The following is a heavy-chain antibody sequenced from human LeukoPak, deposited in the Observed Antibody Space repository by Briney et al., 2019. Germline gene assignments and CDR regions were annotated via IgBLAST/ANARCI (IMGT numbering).Heavy chain of an antibody. V-gene: IGHV4-34*01. CDR2: INHSGST. CDR1: GGSFSGYY. D-gene: IGHD3-22*01. Sequence: PSETLSLTCAVYGGSFSGYYWSWIRQPPGKGLEWIGEINHSGSTNYNPSLKSRVTMSVDTSKNQFSLKLSSVTAADTAVYYCARLARDSSGYDRFDYWGQGTLVTVSS. J-gene: IGHJ4*02. CDR3: ARLARDSSGYDRFDY.